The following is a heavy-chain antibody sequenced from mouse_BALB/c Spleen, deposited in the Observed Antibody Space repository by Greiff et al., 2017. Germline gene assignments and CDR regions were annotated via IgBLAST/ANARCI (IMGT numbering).Heavy chain of an antibody. CDR3: ARWKRTYYFDY. Sequence: QVQLKESGAELMKPGASVKISCKATGYTFSSYWIEWVKQRPGHGLEWIGEILPGSGSTNYNEKFKGKATFTADTSSNTAYMQLSSLTSEDSAVYYCARWKRTYYFDYWGQGTTLTVSS. CDR1: GYTFSSYW. J-gene: IGHJ2*01. CDR2: ILPGSGST. V-gene: IGHV1-9*01.